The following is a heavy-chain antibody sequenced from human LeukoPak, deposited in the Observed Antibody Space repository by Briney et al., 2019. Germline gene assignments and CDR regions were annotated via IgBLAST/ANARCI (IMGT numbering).Heavy chain of an antibody. CDR2: INPNSGGT. CDR3: ARESLIVGSGSYYIPFRYYYYMDV. CDR1: GYTFTGYY. Sequence: ASVKVSCKASGYTFTGYYMHWVRQAPGQGLEWMGWINPNSGGTNYAQKFQGRVTMTRDTSISTAYMELSRLRSDDTAVYYCARESLIVGSGSYYIPFRYYYYMDVWGKGTTVTVSS. V-gene: IGHV1-2*02. J-gene: IGHJ6*03. D-gene: IGHD3-10*01.